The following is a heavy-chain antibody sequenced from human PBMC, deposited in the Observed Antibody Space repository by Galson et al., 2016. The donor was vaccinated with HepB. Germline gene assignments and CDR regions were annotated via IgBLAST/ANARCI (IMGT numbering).Heavy chain of an antibody. D-gene: IGHD2-15*01. CDR2: IRSKANSFAT. V-gene: IGHV3-73*01. Sequence: SLRLSCAASGFTFSGSSMHWVRQASGKGLEWVGHIRSKANSFATAYTASVKGRFTISRDDSKNTAYLQMSSLKTEDTAIYYCTGSLKPYCSGKKCHTDYYCYGMDVWGQGTTVIVSS. CDR1: GFTFSGSS. CDR3: TGSLKPYCSGKKCHTDYYCYGMDV. J-gene: IGHJ6*01.